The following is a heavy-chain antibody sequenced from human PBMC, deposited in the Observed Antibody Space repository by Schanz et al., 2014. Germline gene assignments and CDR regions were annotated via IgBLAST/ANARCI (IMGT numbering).Heavy chain of an antibody. J-gene: IGHJ5*02. Sequence: QVPLLQFGGGVVQPGRSLRLSCAASGFTFSSYAMHWVRQAPGKGLEWVALISNDGSIKYYADSVEGRFTISRDNSRNTLYLQMNSLRTEDTAVYYCARDLEGYDGGGGGFDPWGQGTLVTVSS. D-gene: IGHD2-21*01. CDR1: GFTFSSYA. CDR2: ISNDGSIK. V-gene: IGHV3-30-3*01. CDR3: ARDLEGYDGGGGGFDP.